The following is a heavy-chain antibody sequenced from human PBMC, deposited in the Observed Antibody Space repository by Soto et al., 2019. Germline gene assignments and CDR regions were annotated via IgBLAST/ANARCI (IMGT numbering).Heavy chain of an antibody. Sequence: QVQLVQSGAEVKKPGSSVKVSCKASGGTFSSYAISWVRQAPGQGLEWMGGIIPIFGATNYAQKFQGRVTITADEATTTAYMELSSLRSEDTAVYYCARDVTTVWEGYDFDYWGQGTLVTVSS. D-gene: IGHD1-26*01. J-gene: IGHJ4*02. CDR2: IIPIFGAT. CDR1: GGTFSSYA. V-gene: IGHV1-69*01. CDR3: ARDVTTVWEGYDFDY.